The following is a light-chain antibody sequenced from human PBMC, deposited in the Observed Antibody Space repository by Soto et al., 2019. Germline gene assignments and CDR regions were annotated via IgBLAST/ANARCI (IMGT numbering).Light chain of an antibody. CDR2: DAS. J-gene: IGKJ1*01. Sequence: DIRVIQTPSTLAAYVEDRDTISCRASQSISVWLAWYQQTPGKAPKLLIYDASSLESGVPSRFSGSGSGTEFTLTICSLQPDDFATYYGHQYTSYWTFAQGTKVDIK. V-gene: IGKV1-5*01. CDR3: HQYTSYWT. CDR1: QSISVW.